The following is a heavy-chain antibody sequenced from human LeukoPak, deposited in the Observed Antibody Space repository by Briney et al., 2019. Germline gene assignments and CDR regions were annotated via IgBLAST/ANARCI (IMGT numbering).Heavy chain of an antibody. V-gene: IGHV1-69*05. CDR2: IIPIFGTA. CDR3: ARGLYRDTAMVYEAWFDP. CDR1: GGTFSSYA. J-gene: IGHJ5*02. D-gene: IGHD5-18*01. Sequence: SGKVSCKASGGTFSSYAISWVRQAPGQGLEWMGRIIPIFGTANYAQKFQGRVTITTDESTSTAYMELSSLRSEDTAVYYCARGLYRDTAMVYEAWFDPWGQGTLVTVSS.